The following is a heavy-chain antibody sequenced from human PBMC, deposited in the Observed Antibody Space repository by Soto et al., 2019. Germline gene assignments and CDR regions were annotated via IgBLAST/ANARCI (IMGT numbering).Heavy chain of an antibody. Sequence: QITLKESGPTLVKPTQTLTLTCTFSGFSLTTSGVGVGWIRQPPGKALEWLALIYWNDEKRYSPSLKSRLTIIKDTSRNQVVLTMTNMDPVDTATYYCAHRLRWLANFDYWGQGTLVTVSS. CDR2: IYWNDEK. D-gene: IGHD6-19*01. V-gene: IGHV2-5*01. CDR3: AHRLRWLANFDY. CDR1: GFSLTTSGVG. J-gene: IGHJ4*02.